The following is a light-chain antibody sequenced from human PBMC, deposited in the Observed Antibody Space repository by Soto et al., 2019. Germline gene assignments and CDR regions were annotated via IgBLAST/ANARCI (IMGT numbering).Light chain of an antibody. Sequence: QSVLTQPASVSGSPGQSITISCTGTSSDVGIYNYVSWYQQHPGKAPKLIIYDVTNRPSGVSNRFSGSKSGNTASLTISGLQGEDEADYYCRSYTSSITLVVFGGGTKVTVL. J-gene: IGLJ2*01. V-gene: IGLV2-14*01. CDR3: RSYTSSITLVV. CDR2: DVT. CDR1: SSDVGIYNY.